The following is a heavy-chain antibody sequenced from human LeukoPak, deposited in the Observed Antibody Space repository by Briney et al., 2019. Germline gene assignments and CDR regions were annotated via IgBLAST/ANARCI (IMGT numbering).Heavy chain of an antibody. V-gene: IGHV3-30*02. J-gene: IGHJ4*02. CDR1: GFTLSNYG. Sequence: GGSLRLSCAASGFTLSNYGMHWVRQAPGKGLEWVTFIRYDGSNKYYADSVKGRFTISRDNSKNTLYLQMNSLRAEDTAVYYCAKRDRMYTSGSYYFDYWGQGTLVTVSS. CDR3: AKRDRMYTSGSYYFDY. D-gene: IGHD6-19*01. CDR2: IRYDGSNK.